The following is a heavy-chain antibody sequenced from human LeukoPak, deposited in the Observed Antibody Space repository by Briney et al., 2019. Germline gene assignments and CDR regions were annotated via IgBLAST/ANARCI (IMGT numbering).Heavy chain of an antibody. D-gene: IGHD2-15*01. J-gene: IGHJ3*02. CDR3: AKGRGAATHDAFDI. Sequence: PGRSLRLSCAASGFTFDDYAMHWVRQAPGKGLEWVSGISWNSGSIGYADSVKGRFTISRDNAKNSLYLQMNSLRAEDMALYYYAKGRGAATHDAFDIWGQGTMVTVSS. CDR2: ISWNSGSI. CDR1: GFTFDDYA. V-gene: IGHV3-9*03.